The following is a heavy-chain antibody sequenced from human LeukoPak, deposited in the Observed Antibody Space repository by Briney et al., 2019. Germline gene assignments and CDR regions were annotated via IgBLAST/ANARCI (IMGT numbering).Heavy chain of an antibody. J-gene: IGHJ6*02. CDR2: INPNSGVT. Sequence: ASVTVSCKASGYTFTGYHVHRVRQAPGQGLEWVGRINPNSGVTNYAQKFQGRVTMTRHTSITTAHMELSRLRSDDTAVYYCARDRSGILGYYYNGMDVWGQGTTVTVSS. CDR3: ARDRSGILGYYYNGMDV. D-gene: IGHD3-10*01. CDR1: GYTFTGYH. V-gene: IGHV1-2*06.